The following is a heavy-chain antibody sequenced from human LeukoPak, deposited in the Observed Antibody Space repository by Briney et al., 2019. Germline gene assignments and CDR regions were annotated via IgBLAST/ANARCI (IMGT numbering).Heavy chain of an antibody. Sequence: PSETLSLTCAVYGGSFSGYYWSWIRQPPGKGLEWIGEINHSGSTNYNPSLKSRVTISVDTSKNQFSLKLSSVTAADTAVYYCARGRGGYSYGYALNYWGQGTLVTVSS. J-gene: IGHJ4*02. CDR3: ARGRGGYSYGYALNY. CDR1: GGSFSGYY. CDR2: INHSGST. D-gene: IGHD5-18*01. V-gene: IGHV4-34*01.